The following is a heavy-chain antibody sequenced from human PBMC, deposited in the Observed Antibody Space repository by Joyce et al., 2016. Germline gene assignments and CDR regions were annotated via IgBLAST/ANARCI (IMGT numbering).Heavy chain of an antibody. Sequence: EVQLLESGGGLVQPGGSLRLSCAASGFTFSTSGMSWVRQAPGKVLERVSGISNDGGITYYADSVNGRFTISRDNSKNTLYLQMNSLRAEDTAVYYCAKGGGSSAYYFEYWGQGTLVTVSS. D-gene: IGHD1-26*01. CDR3: AKGGGSSAYYFEY. CDR2: ISNDGGIT. V-gene: IGHV3-23*01. CDR1: GFTFSTSG. J-gene: IGHJ4*02.